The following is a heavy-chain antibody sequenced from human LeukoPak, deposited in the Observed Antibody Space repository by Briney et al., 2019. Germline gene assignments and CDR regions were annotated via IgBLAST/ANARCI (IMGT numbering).Heavy chain of an antibody. CDR3: ARGSGAAAGFLDY. CDR2: APFDGSDK. V-gene: IGHV3-30*04. Sequence: GGSLRLSCVASRFTFSSFAMHWVRQVPGRGLEWVAVAPFDGSDKYYADSVKGRFTISRDDSMSTLYLRMNSLTTEDTAVYYCARGSGAAAGFLDYWGQGALVTVSS. D-gene: IGHD6-13*01. J-gene: IGHJ4*02. CDR1: RFTFSSFA.